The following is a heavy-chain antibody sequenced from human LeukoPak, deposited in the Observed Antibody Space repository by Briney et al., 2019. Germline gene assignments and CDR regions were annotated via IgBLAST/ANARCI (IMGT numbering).Heavy chain of an antibody. CDR2: ISYDGSNK. V-gene: IGHV3-30*04. CDR1: GFTFSSYA. D-gene: IGHD2-2*01. CDR3: AREGPSSTSYGY. J-gene: IGHJ4*02. Sequence: PGRSLRLSCAASGFTFSSYAMHWVRQAPGKGLEWVAVISYDGSNKYYADSVKGRFTISRDNSKNTLYLQMNSLRAEDTAVYYCAREGPSSTSYGYWGQGTLVTVSS.